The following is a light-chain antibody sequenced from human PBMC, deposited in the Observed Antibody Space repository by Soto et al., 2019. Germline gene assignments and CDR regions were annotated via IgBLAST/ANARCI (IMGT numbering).Light chain of an antibody. J-gene: IGKJ1*01. CDR1: QSISVW. CDR2: QAS. Sequence: DIQMTQSPSTLSASVGDRVTITCRASQSISVWLAWYQRKLGKAPKLLVYQASSLESGVPSRFSGSGSGTEFTLTISILQPDDFATYYCQPYSGFPPWTFGQGTKVDI. V-gene: IGKV1-5*03. CDR3: QPYSGFPPWT.